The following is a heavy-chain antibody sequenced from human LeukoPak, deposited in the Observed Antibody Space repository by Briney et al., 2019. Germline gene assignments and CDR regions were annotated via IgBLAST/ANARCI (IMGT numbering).Heavy chain of an antibody. Sequence: SGGSLRLSCAASGFTFSSYSMNWVRQAPGKGLEWVSSISSSSSYIYYADSVKGRFTISRDNAKNSLYLQVNSLRAEDTAVYYCARDECGGDCYSDYWGQGTLVTVSS. CDR1: GFTFSSYS. CDR3: ARDECGGDCYSDY. CDR2: ISSSSSYI. J-gene: IGHJ4*02. D-gene: IGHD2-21*02. V-gene: IGHV3-21*01.